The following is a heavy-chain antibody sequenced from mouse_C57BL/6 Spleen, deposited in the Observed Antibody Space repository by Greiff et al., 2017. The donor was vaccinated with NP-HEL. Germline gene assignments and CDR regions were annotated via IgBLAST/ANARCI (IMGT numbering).Heavy chain of an antibody. CDR3: ARWSNYVLDY. V-gene: IGHV1-53*01. Sequence: QVHVKQSGTELVKPGASVKLSCKASGYTFTSYWMHWVKQRPGQGLEWIGNINPSNGGTNYNEKFKSKATLTVDKSSSTAYMQLSSLTSEDSAVYYCARWSNYVLDYWGQGTTLTVSS. CDR2: INPSNGGT. CDR1: GYTFTSYW. D-gene: IGHD2-5*01. J-gene: IGHJ2*01.